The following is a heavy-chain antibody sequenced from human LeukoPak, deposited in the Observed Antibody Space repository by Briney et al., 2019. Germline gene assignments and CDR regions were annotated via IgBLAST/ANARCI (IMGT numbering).Heavy chain of an antibody. V-gene: IGHV3-7*01. CDR2: IKQDGSEK. J-gene: IGHJ4*02. CDR3: ASMGLKKIWFGELWGFSDY. Sequence: GGSLRLSCAASGFTSSDHYMDWVRQAPGKGLEWVANIKQDGSEKYYVDSVKGRFTISRDNAKNSLYLQMNSLRAEDTAVYYCASMGLKKIWFGELWGFSDYWGQGTLVTVSS. D-gene: IGHD3-10*01. CDR1: GFTSSDHY.